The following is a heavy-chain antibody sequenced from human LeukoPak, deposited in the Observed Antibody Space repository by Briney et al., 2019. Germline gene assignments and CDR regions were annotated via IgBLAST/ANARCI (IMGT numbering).Heavy chain of an antibody. CDR2: MNHNSGNT. CDR3: AREMVRGVITYYYYGMDV. CDR1: GYTFTSCD. Sequence: GASVKVSCKASGYTFTSCDINWVRQATGQGLEWMGWMNHNSGNTGYAQKFQGRVTMTRNTSISTAYMELSSLRSEDTAVYYCAREMVRGVITYYYYGMDVWGQGTTVTVSS. V-gene: IGHV1-8*01. D-gene: IGHD3-10*01. J-gene: IGHJ6*02.